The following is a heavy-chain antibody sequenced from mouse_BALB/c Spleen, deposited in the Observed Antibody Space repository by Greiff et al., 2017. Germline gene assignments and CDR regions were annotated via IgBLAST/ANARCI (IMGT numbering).Heavy chain of an antibody. D-gene: IGHD2-4*01. CDR1: GYSITSDYA. J-gene: IGHJ3*01. V-gene: IGHV3-2*02. Sequence: EVKLEESGPGLVKPSQSLSLTCTVTGYSITSDYAWNWIRQFPGNKLEWMGYISYSGSTSYNPSLKSRISITRDTSKNQFFLQLNSVTTEDTATYYCARSAMIPAWFAYWGQGTLVTVSA. CDR2: ISYSGST. CDR3: ARSAMIPAWFAY.